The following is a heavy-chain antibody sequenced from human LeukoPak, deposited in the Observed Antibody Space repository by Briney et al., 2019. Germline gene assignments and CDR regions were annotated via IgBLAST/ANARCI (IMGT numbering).Heavy chain of an antibody. D-gene: IGHD1-26*01. CDR1: GFTFSSYG. J-gene: IGHJ4*02. CDR2: IWYDGSNK. CDR3: ARPTYSGSYYWFDY. V-gene: IGHV3-33*01. Sequence: GGSLRLFCAASGFTFSSYGMHWVRQAPGKGLEWVAVIWYDGSNKHYADSVKGRFTISRDNSKNTLYLQMNSLRAEDTAVYYCARPTYSGSYYWFDYWGQGTLVTVSS.